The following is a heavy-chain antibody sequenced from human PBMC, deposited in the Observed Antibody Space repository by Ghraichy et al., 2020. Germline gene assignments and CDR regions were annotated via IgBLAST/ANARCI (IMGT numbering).Heavy chain of an antibody. V-gene: IGHV3-21*04. D-gene: IGHD3-10*01. CDR2: ISGRSENA. CDR3: AKHRGIGRFGEFD. CDR1: GFSFTSYS. Sequence: GGSLRLSCVGSGFSFTSYSMNWVRQAPGKGLEWVSSISGRSENAHYADSVKGRFTISRDNSKRSLYLQMKSLRAEDTAIYYCAKHRGIGRFGEFDWGQGTLVAVSS. J-gene: IGHJ4*02.